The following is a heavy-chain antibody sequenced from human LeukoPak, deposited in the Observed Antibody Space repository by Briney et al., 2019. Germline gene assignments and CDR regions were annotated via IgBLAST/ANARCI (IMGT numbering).Heavy chain of an antibody. J-gene: IGHJ4*02. CDR2: ISYDGSNK. D-gene: IGHD5-12*01. CDR3: ARGGLYGGYDGTDY. Sequence: GGSLRLSCAASGFTFSSYAMHWVRQAPGKGLEWVAVISYDGSNKYYADSVKGRFTISRDNSKNTLYLQMNSLRAEDTAVYYCARGGLYGGYDGTDYWGQGTLVTVSS. CDR1: GFTFSSYA. V-gene: IGHV3-30-3*01.